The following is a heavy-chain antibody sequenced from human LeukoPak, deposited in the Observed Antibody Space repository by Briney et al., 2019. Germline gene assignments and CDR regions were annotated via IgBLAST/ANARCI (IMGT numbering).Heavy chain of an antibody. CDR2: IYHSGST. Sequence: SETLSLTCTVSGYSISGGYYWGWIRQPPGKGLGWIGSIYHSGSTYYNPSLKSRVTISVDTSKNQFSLKLSSVTAADTAVYYCARDTAMVNGWFDPWGQGTLVTVSS. CDR3: ARDTAMVNGWFDP. CDR1: GYSISGGYY. J-gene: IGHJ5*02. V-gene: IGHV4-38-2*02. D-gene: IGHD5-18*01.